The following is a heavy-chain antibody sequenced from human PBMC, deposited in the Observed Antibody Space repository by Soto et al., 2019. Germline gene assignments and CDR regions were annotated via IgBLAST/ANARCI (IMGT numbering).Heavy chain of an antibody. D-gene: IGHD1-26*01. Sequence: ASVKVSCKASGYSFTSLDINWVRQTAGQGLEWMGWMEPSSGRTGYAQKFQGRVTMTRDTSINTAYMELATLTSDDTAFYYCARGVSAGVDYWGQGTLVTVSS. J-gene: IGHJ4*02. CDR1: GYSFTSLD. V-gene: IGHV1-8*01. CDR3: ARGVSAGVDY. CDR2: MEPSSGRT.